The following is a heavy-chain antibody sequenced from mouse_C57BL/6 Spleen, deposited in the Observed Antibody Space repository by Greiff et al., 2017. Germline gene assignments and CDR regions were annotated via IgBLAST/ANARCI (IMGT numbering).Heavy chain of an antibody. CDR1: GYSITSGYY. Sequence: EVQLQQSGPGLVKPSQSLSLTCSVTGYSITSGYYWNWIRQFPGNKLEWMGYISYDGSNNYNPSLKNRISITRDTSKNQFFLKLNSVTTEDTATYYCAGGGWLLFDYWGQGTTLTVSS. V-gene: IGHV3-6*01. D-gene: IGHD2-3*01. CDR2: ISYDGSN. J-gene: IGHJ2*01. CDR3: AGGGWLLFDY.